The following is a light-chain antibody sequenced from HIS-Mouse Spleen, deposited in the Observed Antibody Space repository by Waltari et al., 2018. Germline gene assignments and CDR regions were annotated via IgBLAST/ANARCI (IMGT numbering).Light chain of an antibody. CDR1: ALPKKY. CDR3: YSTGSSGNHRV. CDR2: EDS. J-gene: IGLJ2*01. Sequence: SYELTQPPSVSVSPGQTARITCSGDALPKKYAYWYQQKSGQAPVLVIYEDSQRPSGIPEGVSGSSSGTMATLTISGAQVEDEADYYCYSTGSSGNHRVFGGGTKLTVL. V-gene: IGLV3-10*01.